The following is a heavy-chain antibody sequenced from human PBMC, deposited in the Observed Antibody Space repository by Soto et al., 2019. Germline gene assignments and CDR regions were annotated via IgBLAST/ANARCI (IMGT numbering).Heavy chain of an antibody. Sequence: SETLSLTCTVSGGSISSYYWSWIRQPAGKGLEWIGRIYTSGSTNYNPSLKSRVTMSVDTSKNQFSLKLSSVTAADTAVYYCARESGLIAARTYYYYYGMDVWGQGTTVTVS. CDR3: ARESGLIAARTYYYYYGMDV. J-gene: IGHJ6*02. CDR1: GGSISSYY. D-gene: IGHD6-6*01. CDR2: IYTSGST. V-gene: IGHV4-4*07.